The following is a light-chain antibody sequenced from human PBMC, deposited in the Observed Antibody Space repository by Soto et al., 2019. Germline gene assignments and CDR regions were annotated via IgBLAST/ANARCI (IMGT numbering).Light chain of an antibody. CDR2: GAS. J-gene: IGKJ1*01. CDR1: QSVSSSY. Sequence: EIVLTQSPGTLSLSPGERATLSCRASQSVSSSYLAWYQQKPGQAPRLLIYGASSRATGIPDRFSGSGSGTDFTITISRLEPEDFAVYYCQQYGSSPGTFGQGTKVEIQ. CDR3: QQYGSSPGT. V-gene: IGKV3-20*01.